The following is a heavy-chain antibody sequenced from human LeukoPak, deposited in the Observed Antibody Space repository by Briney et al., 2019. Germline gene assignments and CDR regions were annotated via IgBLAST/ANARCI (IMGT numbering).Heavy chain of an antibody. J-gene: IGHJ6*03. Sequence: ASVKVSCKASGYTFTGYYMHWVRQAPGQGLEWMGRINPNSGGTNYAQKFQGRVTMTRDTSISTAYMELSRLRSDDTAVYYCAAFGTRQPYYMDVWGKGTTVTVSS. CDR1: GYTFTGYY. V-gene: IGHV1-2*06. CDR3: AAFGTRQPYYMDV. D-gene: IGHD3-10*01. CDR2: INPNSGGT.